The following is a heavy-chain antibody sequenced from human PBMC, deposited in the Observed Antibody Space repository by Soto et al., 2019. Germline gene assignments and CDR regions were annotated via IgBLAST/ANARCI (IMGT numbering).Heavy chain of an antibody. CDR2: ISGSGGST. CDR3: VKTKWELLRGGYYYGMDV. V-gene: IGHV3-23*01. Sequence: GGSLRLSCAASGFTFSSYAMSWVRQAPGKGLEWVSAISGSGGSTYYADSVKGRFTISRDNSKNTLYLQMNSLRAEDAAVYYCVKTKWELLRGGYYYGMDVWGQGTTVTVSS. CDR1: GFTFSSYA. J-gene: IGHJ6*02. D-gene: IGHD1-26*01.